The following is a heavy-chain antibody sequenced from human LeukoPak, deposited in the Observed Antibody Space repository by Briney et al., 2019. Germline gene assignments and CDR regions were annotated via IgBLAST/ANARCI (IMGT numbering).Heavy chain of an antibody. D-gene: IGHD3-22*01. CDR1: GGSFSGYY. CDR3: AREYYYDSSGYSDAFDI. Sequence: SETLSLTCAVYGGSFSGYYWSWIRQPPGKGLEWIGEINHSGSTNYNPSLKSRVTISVDTSKNQFSLKLSSVTAADTAVYYCAREYYYDSSGYSDAFDIWGQGTMVTVSS. V-gene: IGHV4-34*01. CDR2: INHSGST. J-gene: IGHJ3*02.